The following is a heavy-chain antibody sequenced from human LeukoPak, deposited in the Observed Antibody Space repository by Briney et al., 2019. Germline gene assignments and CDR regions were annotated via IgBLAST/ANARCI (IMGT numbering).Heavy chain of an antibody. CDR1: GYTFTSYY. Sequence: ASVKVSCKASGYTFTSYYMHWARQAPGQGLEWMGIINPGGGSTSYAQKFQGRVTMTRDTSTSTVSMELSSLRSEDTAVYYCARDSPISGSYYGGLGYWGQETLVTVSS. V-gene: IGHV1-46*01. J-gene: IGHJ4*02. CDR3: ARDSPISGSYYGGLGY. CDR2: INPGGGST. D-gene: IGHD1-26*01.